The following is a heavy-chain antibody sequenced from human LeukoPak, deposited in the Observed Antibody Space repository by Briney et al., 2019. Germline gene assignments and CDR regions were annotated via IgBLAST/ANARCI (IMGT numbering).Heavy chain of an antibody. V-gene: IGHV3-23*01. J-gene: IGHJ4*02. Sequence: GGSLRLSCAASGFTFTNYAMSWVRQVPGQGLEWVSSISGGGGRTYIPTCYSDSVEARYTISTDNSKHTPYLLMNRLRAEDTSVYFCAKDRSPFEYWGQGTLVTVSS. CDR3: AKDRSPFEY. CDR1: GFTFTNYA. CDR2: ISGGGGRT.